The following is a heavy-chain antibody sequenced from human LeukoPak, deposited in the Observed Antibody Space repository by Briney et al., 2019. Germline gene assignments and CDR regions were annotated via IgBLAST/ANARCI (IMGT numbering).Heavy chain of an antibody. CDR3: AREGIRIRARPIDY. Sequence: GASVKVSCKASGYTFTGYYIHWVRQAPGQGLEWMGRINPNSGDTSSAQKFQGRVTMTRDTSISTAYMELSRLRSDDTAVYYCAREGIRIRARPIDYWGQGTLVTVSS. D-gene: IGHD6-6*01. V-gene: IGHV1-2*06. CDR1: GYTFTGYY. CDR2: INPNSGDT. J-gene: IGHJ4*02.